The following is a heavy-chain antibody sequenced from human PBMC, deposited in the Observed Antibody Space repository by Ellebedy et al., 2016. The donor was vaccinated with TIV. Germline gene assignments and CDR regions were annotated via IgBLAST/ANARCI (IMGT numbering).Heavy chain of an antibody. Sequence: PGGSLRLSCAASGFTFSSYAMSWVRQAPGKGLEWVSTISNTGSRTYYADSVECRFIISRDNSKKTLYLQINSLRAEDTAVYYCAKGRGGGSDSSAPRYYFDYWGLGTLVTVSS. V-gene: IGHV3-23*01. D-gene: IGHD3-22*01. CDR1: GFTFSSYA. CDR2: ISNTGSRT. CDR3: AKGRGGGSDSSAPRYYFDY. J-gene: IGHJ4*02.